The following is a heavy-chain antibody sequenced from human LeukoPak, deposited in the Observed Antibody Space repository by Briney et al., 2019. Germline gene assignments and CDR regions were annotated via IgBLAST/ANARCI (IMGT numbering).Heavy chain of an antibody. V-gene: IGHV3-48*03. CDR3: ARVGLGYDFWSGSYYYMDV. D-gene: IGHD3-3*01. Sequence: GGSLRLSCAASGFTFSSYEMNWVRQAPGKGLEWVSYISSSGSTIYYADSVKGRFTISRDNAKNSPYLQMNSLRAEDTAVYYCARVGLGYDFWSGSYYYMDVWGKGTTVTVSS. CDR1: GFTFSSYE. J-gene: IGHJ6*03. CDR2: ISSSGSTI.